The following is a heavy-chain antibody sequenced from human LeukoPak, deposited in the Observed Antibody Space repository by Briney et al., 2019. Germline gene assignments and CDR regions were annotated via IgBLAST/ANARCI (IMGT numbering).Heavy chain of an antibody. CDR2: INAGNGNT. Sequence: ASVKVSCKASGYTFTSYAMHWVRQAPGQRLEWMGWINAGNGNTKYSQEFQGRATITRDTSASTAYMDLSSLRSEDMAVYYCAKGADYGDYVLKFYYYYYMDVWGKGTTVTISS. D-gene: IGHD4-17*01. J-gene: IGHJ6*03. CDR3: AKGADYGDYVLKFYYYYYMDV. V-gene: IGHV1-3*03. CDR1: GYTFTSYA.